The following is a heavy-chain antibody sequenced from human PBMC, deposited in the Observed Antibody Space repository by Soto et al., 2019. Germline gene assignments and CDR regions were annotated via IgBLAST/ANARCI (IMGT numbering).Heavy chain of an antibody. CDR3: AGDLQIDF. J-gene: IGHJ4*02. CDR1: GFTFKSYS. Sequence: PGGSLRLSCAASGFTFKSYSMNWVRQAPGKGLEWVSYISVSSTTINYADSVKGRFTIARDNANNSLYLQMNSLRDEDTAVYYCAGDLQIDFWGLGTLVTVSS. V-gene: IGHV3-48*02. CDR2: ISVSSTTI.